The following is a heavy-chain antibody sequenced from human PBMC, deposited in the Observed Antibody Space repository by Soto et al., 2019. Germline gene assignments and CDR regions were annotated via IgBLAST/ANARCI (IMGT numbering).Heavy chain of an antibody. V-gene: IGHV5-10-1*01. CDR3: AISIVGYCSGGSCWTHDY. CDR2: IDPSDSYT. Sequence: GESLKISCKGSGYSFTSYWISWVRQMPGKGLEWMGRIDPSDSYTNYSPSFQGHVTISADKSISTAYLQWSSLKASDTALFYCAISIVGYCSGGSCWTHDYWGQGTLVTVSS. CDR1: GYSFTSYW. J-gene: IGHJ4*02. D-gene: IGHD2-15*01.